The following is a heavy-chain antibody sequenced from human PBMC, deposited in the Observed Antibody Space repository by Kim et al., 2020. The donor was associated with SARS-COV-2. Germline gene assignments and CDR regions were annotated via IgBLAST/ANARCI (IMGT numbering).Heavy chain of an antibody. Sequence: SADHGRGRFTIPRDKSKTTLYLQMNSLRAEDTAVYYCAKEIYDSSGYLDYWGQGTLVTVSS. V-gene: IGHV3-23*01. J-gene: IGHJ4*02. CDR3: AKEIYDSSGYLDY. D-gene: IGHD3-22*01.